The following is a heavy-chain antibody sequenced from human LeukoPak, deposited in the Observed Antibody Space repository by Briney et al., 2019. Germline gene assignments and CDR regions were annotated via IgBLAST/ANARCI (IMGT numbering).Heavy chain of an antibody. CDR1: GYTFTGYY. V-gene: IGHV1-2*06. D-gene: IGHD6-19*01. Sequence: PGASVKVSXKASGYTFTGYYMHWVRQAPGQGLEWMGRINPNSGGTNYAQKFQGRVTMTRDTSISTAYMELSRLRSDDTAVYYCARVWYSSGWTFDYWGQGTLVTVSS. CDR2: INPNSGGT. CDR3: ARVWYSSGWTFDY. J-gene: IGHJ4*02.